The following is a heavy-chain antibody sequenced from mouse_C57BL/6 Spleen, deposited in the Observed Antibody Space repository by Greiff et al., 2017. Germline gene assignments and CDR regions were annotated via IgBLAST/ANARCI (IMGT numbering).Heavy chain of an antibody. V-gene: IGHV1-26*01. D-gene: IGHD2-1*01. CDR1: GYTFTDYY. J-gene: IGHJ2*01. CDR3: ARERGNYSYFDY. CDR2: INPNNGGT. Sequence: VQLKQSGPELVKPGASVKISCKASGYTFTDYYMNWVKQSHGKSLEWIGDINPNNGGTSYNQKFKGKATLTVDKSSSTAYMELRSLTSEDSAVYYCARERGNYSYFDYWGQGTTLTVSS.